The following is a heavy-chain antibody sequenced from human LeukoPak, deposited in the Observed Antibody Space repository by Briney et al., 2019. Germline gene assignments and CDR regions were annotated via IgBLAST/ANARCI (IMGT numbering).Heavy chain of an antibody. D-gene: IGHD6-13*01. CDR3: ARGVLGFDY. CDR2: TYYRSKWDN. V-gene: IGHV6-1*01. Sequence: SQTLSLSCAISGDSVSNNTTAWNWIRQSPSRGLEWLGRTYYRSKWDNDYAVSVKSRVTISPDTSKNQFSLQLNSVTPEDTAVYYCARGVLGFDYWGQGTLVTVSS. J-gene: IGHJ4*02. CDR1: GDSVSNNTTA.